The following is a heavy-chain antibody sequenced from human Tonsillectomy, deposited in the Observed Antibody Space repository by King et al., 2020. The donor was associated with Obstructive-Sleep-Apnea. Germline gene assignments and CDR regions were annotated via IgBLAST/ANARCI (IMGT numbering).Heavy chain of an antibody. Sequence: VQLQQWGAGLLKPSETLSLTCAVSGESFSDQYWSWIRQPPGKGREWIGEINHSGSTNYNPSLKSRVTISLDTSKNQLSLKLDSVTAADSAVYYCARVITGGSRYDWGQGTLVAVSS. D-gene: IGHD2-15*01. CDR2: INHSGST. CDR3: ARVITGGSRYD. CDR1: GESFSDQY. J-gene: IGHJ4*02. V-gene: IGHV4-34*01.